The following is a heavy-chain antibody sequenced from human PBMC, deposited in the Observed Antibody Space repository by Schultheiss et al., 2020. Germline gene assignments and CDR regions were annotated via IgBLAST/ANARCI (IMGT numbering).Heavy chain of an antibody. Sequence: GGSLRLSCAASGFTFSSYSMNWVRQAPGKGLEWVSSISSSSSYIYYADSVKGRFTISRDNAKNSLYLQMNSLRAEDTAVYYCASPSNRPVGDVGYYYGMGVWGQGTMVTVSS. J-gene: IGHJ6*02. CDR1: GFTFSSYS. CDR3: ASPSNRPVGDVGYYYGMGV. V-gene: IGHV3-21*01. CDR2: ISSSSSYI. D-gene: IGHD3-16*01.